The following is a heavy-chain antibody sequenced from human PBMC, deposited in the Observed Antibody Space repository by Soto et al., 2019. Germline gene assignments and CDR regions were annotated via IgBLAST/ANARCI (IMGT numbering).Heavy chain of an antibody. Sequence: PSETLSLTCTVSSVSIRSGGYYWSWIRQHPGKGLEWVGYIYYSGNTYYNPSLESRVTMSVDTSKNQFSLKVNSVTAADTAVYYCARYGAVVPPLDYNGMDVWGQGTTVTVSS. V-gene: IGHV4-31*03. CDR3: ARYGAVVPPLDYNGMDV. D-gene: IGHD2-2*01. CDR2: IYYSGNT. J-gene: IGHJ6*02. CDR1: SVSIRSGGYY.